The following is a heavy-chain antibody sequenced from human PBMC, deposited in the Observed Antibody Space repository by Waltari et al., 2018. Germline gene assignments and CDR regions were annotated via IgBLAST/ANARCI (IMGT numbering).Heavy chain of an antibody. CDR1: GGSFSSYY. CDR3: AREYNYGPFL. J-gene: IGHJ4*02. D-gene: IGHD5-18*01. Sequence: QVQLQQWGAGLLKPSETLSLTCAVYGGSFSSYYWSWIRQPPGKGLEWIGEINHSGSTNYNPSLKSRITISVDTSKNQFSLKLRSVTAADTAVYYCAREYNYGPFLWGQGTLVTVSS. V-gene: IGHV4-34*01. CDR2: INHSGST.